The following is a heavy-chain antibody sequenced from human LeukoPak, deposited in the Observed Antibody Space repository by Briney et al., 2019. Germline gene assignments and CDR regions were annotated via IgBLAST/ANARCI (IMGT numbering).Heavy chain of an antibody. CDR3: ARRNRERFGNYKNAFDI. J-gene: IGHJ3*02. D-gene: IGHD1-7*01. Sequence: PSETLSLTCTVSGDSISSANYFWAWIRQPPGKGLEWIGTIYYTGSTYYNPSLKSRVTISVDTSKNQFSLKLSSVTAADTAVYYCARRNRERFGNYKNAFDIWGQGTMVTVSS. CDR1: GDSISSANYF. CDR2: IYYTGST. V-gene: IGHV4-39*07.